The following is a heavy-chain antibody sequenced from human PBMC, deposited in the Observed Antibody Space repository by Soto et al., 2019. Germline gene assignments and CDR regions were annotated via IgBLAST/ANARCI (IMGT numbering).Heavy chain of an antibody. V-gene: IGHV1-8*02. CDR2: MNPGSGDT. CDR1: GYTFSGFY. Sequence: ASVKVSCKASGYTFSGFYMHWVRQATGQGLEWMGWMNPGSGDTGYAQKFQGRVTMTRDISIATAYMELNSLTSEDTAIYYCARMESFGSLNWFDPWGQGTLVTV. D-gene: IGHD5-18*01. CDR3: ARMESFGSLNWFDP. J-gene: IGHJ5*02.